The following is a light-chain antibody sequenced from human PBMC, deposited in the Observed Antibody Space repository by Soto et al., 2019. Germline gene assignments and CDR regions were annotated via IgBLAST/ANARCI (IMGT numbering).Light chain of an antibody. CDR3: QQYGSSGT. Sequence: DIVLTQSPGPLSVSPGERATLSCKASQSVSNNYLTWYQQKPGQAPRLLIYGAFTRATGIPDRFSGSGSGTDFTLTISRLEPEDFAVYYCQQYGSSGTFGQGTKVDIK. J-gene: IGKJ1*01. CDR1: QSVSNNY. V-gene: IGKV3-20*01. CDR2: GAF.